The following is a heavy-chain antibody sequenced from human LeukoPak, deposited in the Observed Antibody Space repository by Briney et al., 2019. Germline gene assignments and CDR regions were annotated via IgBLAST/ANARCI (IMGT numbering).Heavy chain of an antibody. V-gene: IGHV3-23*01. CDR1: GFTFSSYA. CDR2: ISGSGGST. D-gene: IGHD3-10*01. J-gene: IGHJ5*02. CDR3: ASRGGSGSSNWFDP. Sequence: GGSLRLSCAASGFTFSSYAMSWVRQAPGKGLEWVSAISGSGGSTYYADSVKGRFTISRDNSKNTLYLQMNSLRAEDTAVYYCASRGGSGSSNWFDPWGQGTLVTVSS.